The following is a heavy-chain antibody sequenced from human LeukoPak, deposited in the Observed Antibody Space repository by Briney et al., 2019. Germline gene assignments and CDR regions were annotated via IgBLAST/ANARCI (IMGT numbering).Heavy chain of an antibody. CDR1: GFTVSSYW. V-gene: IGHV3-7*01. CDR3: ARVHSYDILTGYYSPYYMDV. D-gene: IGHD3-9*01. Sequence: PGGALRLSCAASGFTVSSYWMSWVRQAPGKGLEWVANRKQDGSEKYYVGSVKGRFTISRDNAKNSLYLQMTSLRAEDTAVYYCARVHSYDILTGYYSPYYMDVWGKGTTVTISS. CDR2: RKQDGSEK. J-gene: IGHJ6*03.